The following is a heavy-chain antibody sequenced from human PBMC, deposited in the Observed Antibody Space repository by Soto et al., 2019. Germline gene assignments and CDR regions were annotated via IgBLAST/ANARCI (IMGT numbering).Heavy chain of an antibody. CDR2: MNPNSGNT. V-gene: IGHV1-8*01. CDR3: ARGYDYIWGSYYL. Sequence: QVQLVQSGAEVKKPGASVKVSCKASGYTFTSYDINWVRQATGQGLEWMGWMNPNSGNTGYTQKFQGRVTMNRNTSISTAYMERSSLSSEDTAVYYCARGYDYIWGSYYLWGQGTLVTVSS. CDR1: GYTFTSYD. J-gene: IGHJ4*02. D-gene: IGHD3-16*01.